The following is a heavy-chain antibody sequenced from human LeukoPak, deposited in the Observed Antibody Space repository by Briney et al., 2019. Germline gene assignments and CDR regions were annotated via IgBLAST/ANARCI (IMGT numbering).Heavy chain of an antibody. Sequence: ASVKVSCKASGGTFISYAISWVRQAPGQGLEWMGGIIPIFGTANYAQKFQGRVTITADESTSTAYMELSSLRSEDTAVYYCARDGEQLLYFDYWGQGTLVTISS. J-gene: IGHJ4*02. V-gene: IGHV1-69*13. D-gene: IGHD2-2*01. CDR3: ARDGEQLLYFDY. CDR1: GGTFISYA. CDR2: IIPIFGTA.